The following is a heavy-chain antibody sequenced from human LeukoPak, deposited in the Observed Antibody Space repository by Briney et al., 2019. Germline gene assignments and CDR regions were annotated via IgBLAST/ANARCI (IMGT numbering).Heavy chain of an antibody. V-gene: IGHV4-34*01. J-gene: IGHJ4*02. CDR3: ARFSRVTMVRGTFDY. Sequence: SETLSLTCAVYGGSFSGYYWRWIRQPPGKGLEWIGEINHSGSTNYNPSLKSRVTISVDTSKNRFSLKLSSVTAADTAVYYCARFSRVTMVRGTFDYWGQGTLVTVSS. CDR1: GGSFSGYY. CDR2: INHSGST. D-gene: IGHD3-10*01.